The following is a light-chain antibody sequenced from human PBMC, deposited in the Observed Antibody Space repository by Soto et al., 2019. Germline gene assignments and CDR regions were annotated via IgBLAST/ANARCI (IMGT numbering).Light chain of an antibody. Sequence: QSALTQPASVSGSPGQSITISCTGTSSDVGAYNYVSWYQQHPGKAPKLMIYDVSSRPSGVSNRFSGSKSGNTASLTISGLRAEDEADYYCSSYTSTSTPVVFGGGTKLTVL. J-gene: IGLJ2*01. CDR1: SSDVGAYNY. CDR2: DVS. CDR3: SSYTSTSTPVV. V-gene: IGLV2-14*03.